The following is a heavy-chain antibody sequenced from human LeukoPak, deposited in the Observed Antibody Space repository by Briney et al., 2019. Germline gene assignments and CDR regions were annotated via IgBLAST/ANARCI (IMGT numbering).Heavy chain of an antibody. Sequence: PGGSLRLSCAASGFTFSSYAMSWVRQAPGKGLEWVSAISGSGGCTYYADSVKGRFTISRDNSKNTLYLQMNSLRAEDPAVYYCANAVRPYCSGGSCYYYVDYWGQGTLVTVSS. CDR3: ANAVRPYCSGGSCYYYVDY. CDR1: GFTFSSYA. D-gene: IGHD2-15*01. CDR2: ISGSGGCT. J-gene: IGHJ4*02. V-gene: IGHV3-23*01.